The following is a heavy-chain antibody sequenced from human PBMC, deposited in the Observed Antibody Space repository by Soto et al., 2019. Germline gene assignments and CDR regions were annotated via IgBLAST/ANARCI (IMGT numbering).Heavy chain of an antibody. V-gene: IGHV1-69*13. CDR3: ARGKVGANPYFDY. CDR1: GGTFSSYA. J-gene: IGHJ4*02. CDR2: IIPIFGTV. D-gene: IGHD1-26*01. Sequence: GASVKVSCKASGGTFSSYAISWVRQAPGQGLEWMGGIIPIFGTVNYAQKFQGRVTITADESTSTAYMELSSLRSEDTAVYYCARGKVGANPYFDYWGQGTLVTVSS.